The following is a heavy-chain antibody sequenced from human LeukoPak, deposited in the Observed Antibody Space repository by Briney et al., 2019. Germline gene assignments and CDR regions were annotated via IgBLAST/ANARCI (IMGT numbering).Heavy chain of an antibody. D-gene: IGHD3-3*01. CDR3: ARADLLQKSIFGVVVPGFDY. Sequence: SETLSLTCTVSGGSISSSSYYWGWIRQPPGKGLEWIGSIYYSGSTYYNPSLKSRVTISVDTSKHQFSLKLSSVTAADTAVYYCARADLLQKSIFGVVVPGFDYWGQGTLVTVSS. J-gene: IGHJ4*02. CDR1: GGSISSSSYY. CDR2: IYYSGST. V-gene: IGHV4-39*01.